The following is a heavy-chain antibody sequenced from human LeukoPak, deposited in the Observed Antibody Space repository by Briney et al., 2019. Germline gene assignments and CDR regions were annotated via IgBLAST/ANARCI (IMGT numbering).Heavy chain of an antibody. CDR3: ARDRDYGDYNWFDP. J-gene: IGHJ5*02. CDR1: GGSISSYY. CDR2: IYTSGST. Sequence: SETLSLTCTVSGGSISSYYWSWIRQPAGKGLEWIGRIYTSGSTNYNPSLKSRVTMSVATSKNQFSLKLSSVTAADPAVYYCARDRDYGDYNWFDPWGQGTLVTVSS. D-gene: IGHD4-17*01. V-gene: IGHV4-4*07.